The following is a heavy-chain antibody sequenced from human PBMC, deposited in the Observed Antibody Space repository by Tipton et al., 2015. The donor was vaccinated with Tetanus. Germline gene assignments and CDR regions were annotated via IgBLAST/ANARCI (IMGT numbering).Heavy chain of an antibody. J-gene: IGHJ4*02. V-gene: IGHV3-9*01. Sequence: LSLTCAVSGGSIRSGDYSWNWVRQAPGKGLEWVSGISWNGVHEGYADSVKGRFTISRDNAKNSLYLQMNSLRSEDTAMYFCAKDNSYDASGLGWGQGTLVTVSS. CDR2: ISWNGVHE. CDR3: AKDNSYDASGLG. CDR1: GGSIRSGDYS. D-gene: IGHD3-22*01.